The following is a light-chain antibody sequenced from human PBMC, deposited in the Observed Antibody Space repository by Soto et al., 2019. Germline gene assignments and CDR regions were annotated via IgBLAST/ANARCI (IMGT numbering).Light chain of an antibody. Sequence: EIVLTQSPATLSLSPGERATLSCRASQSVSSYLAWYQQKPGQAPRLLIYDASNRATGIPARFSGSGSGTDSTPTISSLEPEDFAVYYCQQRSNWPPVFTFGPGTQVDIK. CDR2: DAS. CDR3: QQRSNWPPVFT. J-gene: IGKJ3*01. CDR1: QSVSSY. V-gene: IGKV3-11*01.